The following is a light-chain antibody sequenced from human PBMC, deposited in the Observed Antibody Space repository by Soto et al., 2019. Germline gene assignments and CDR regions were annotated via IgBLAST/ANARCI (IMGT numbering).Light chain of an antibody. CDR2: DAS. V-gene: IGKV3-20*01. J-gene: IGKJ1*01. CDR3: QQYGSAPRT. CDR1: QSVSSSY. Sequence: ENVLTQSPGTLSLSPGERATLSCRASQSVSSSYLAWYQQKPGQAPRLLIYDASSRATGIPDRFSGSGSGADFTLTVSSLEPYEFAVYFCQQYGSAPRTFGQGTKLDIK.